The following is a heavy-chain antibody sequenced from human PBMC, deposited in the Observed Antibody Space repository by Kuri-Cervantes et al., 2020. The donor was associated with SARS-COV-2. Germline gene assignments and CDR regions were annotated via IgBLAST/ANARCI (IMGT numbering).Heavy chain of an antibody. CDR3: ARAIYCSSTSCSYYFDY. D-gene: IGHD2-2*01. J-gene: IGHJ4*02. Sequence: ESLKISCTVSGGSISSHYWSWIRQPPGKGLEWIGYIYYSGSTNYNPSLKSRVTISVDTSKNQFSLKLSSVTAADTAVYYCARAIYCSSTSCSYYFDYWGQGTLVTVSS. CDR2: IYYSGST. V-gene: IGHV4-59*08. CDR1: GGSISSHY.